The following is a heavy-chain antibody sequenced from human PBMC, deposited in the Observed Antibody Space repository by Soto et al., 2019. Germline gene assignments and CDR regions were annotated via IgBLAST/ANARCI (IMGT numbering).Heavy chain of an antibody. Sequence: QLQLQESGPGLVKPSETLSLTCTVSGGSISSSSYYWGWIRQPPGKGLEWIGSIYYSGSTYYNPSLKSRVTISVDTSKNQFSLKLSSVTAADTAVYYCARHEYYYDSSGRIGNWFDPWGQGTLVTVSS. CDR1: GGSISSSSYY. D-gene: IGHD3-22*01. CDR3: ARHEYYYDSSGRIGNWFDP. V-gene: IGHV4-39*01. CDR2: IYYSGST. J-gene: IGHJ5*02.